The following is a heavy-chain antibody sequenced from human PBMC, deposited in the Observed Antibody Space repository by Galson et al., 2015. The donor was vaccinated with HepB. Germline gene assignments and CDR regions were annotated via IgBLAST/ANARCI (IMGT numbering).Heavy chain of an antibody. CDR1: GFSFNQYY. D-gene: IGHD3-22*01. V-gene: IGHV3-21*01. J-gene: IGHJ3*01. Sequence: SLRLSCAASGFSFNQYYMNWVRQAPGKGLEWVSSISTSSSYIYYADSVKGRFTISRDNAKNSLYLQMNSLRAEDTAVYYCARDRELRYYDSSGMDDAFDFWGHGTMVTVSS. CDR3: ARDRELRYYDSSGMDDAFDF. CDR2: ISTSSSYI.